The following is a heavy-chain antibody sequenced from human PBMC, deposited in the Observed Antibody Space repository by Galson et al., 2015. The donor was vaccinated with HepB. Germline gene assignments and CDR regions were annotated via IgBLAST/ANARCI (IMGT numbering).Heavy chain of an antibody. CDR1: GYTFTGYH. D-gene: IGHD2-15*01. CDR2: INPNSGGT. V-gene: IGHV1-2*06. CDR3: ARGIVATIKGYCSGGSCYSFYYYYYMDV. J-gene: IGHJ6*03. Sequence: SVKVSCKASGYTFTGYHMHWVRQAPGQGLEWMGRINPNSGGTNYAQKFQGRVTMTRDTSISTAYMELSRLRSDDTAVYYCARGIVATIKGYCSGGSCYSFYYYYYMDVWGKGTTVTVSS.